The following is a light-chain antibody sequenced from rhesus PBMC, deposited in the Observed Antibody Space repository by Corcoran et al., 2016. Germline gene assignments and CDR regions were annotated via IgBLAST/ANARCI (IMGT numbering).Light chain of an antibody. CDR3: QRYNSAPFT. CDR2: FAS. CDR1: QDISTY. V-gene: IGKV1-37*01. J-gene: IGKJ2*01. Sequence: DTQMTQSPSSLSASVGDTVTITCRASQDISTYLAWFQQKPGKAPRPLINFASKLAVGVPSRFSGSGAGKEVTLTNNSLQPEDFATYYVQRYNSAPFTFGQGTKVEIK.